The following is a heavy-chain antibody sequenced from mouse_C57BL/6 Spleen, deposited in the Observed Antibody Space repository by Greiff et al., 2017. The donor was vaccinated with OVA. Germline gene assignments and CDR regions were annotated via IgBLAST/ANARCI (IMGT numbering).Heavy chain of an antibody. Sequence: VKLQESGPELVKPGASVKISCKASGYAFSSSWMNWVKQRPGKGLEWIGRIYPGDGDTNYNGKFKGKATLTADKSSSTAYMQLSSLTSEDSAVYFCASNYEDYAMEYWGQGTSVTVSS. CDR3: ASNYEDYAMEY. D-gene: IGHD2-1*01. V-gene: IGHV1-82*01. J-gene: IGHJ4*01. CDR2: IYPGDGDT. CDR1: GYAFSSSW.